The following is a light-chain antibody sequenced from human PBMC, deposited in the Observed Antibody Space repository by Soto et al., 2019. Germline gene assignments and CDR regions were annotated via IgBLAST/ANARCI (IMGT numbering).Light chain of an antibody. Sequence: EIVMTQSPATLSVSPGERATLSCRASQSVSSNFAWYQQRPAQAPRVVIYSASRRATGIPDRFSGSGSGTDFTLTISRLEPEDFAVYYCQHFSSSPYTFGQGTKLEIK. CDR2: SAS. CDR1: QSVSSN. V-gene: IGKV3-20*01. J-gene: IGKJ2*01. CDR3: QHFSSSPYT.